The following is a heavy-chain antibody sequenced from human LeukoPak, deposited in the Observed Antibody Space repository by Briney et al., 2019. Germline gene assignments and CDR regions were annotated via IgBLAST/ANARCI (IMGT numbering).Heavy chain of an antibody. D-gene: IGHD3-10*01. Sequence: PGGSLRLSCAASGFTFSSYGMHWVRQAPGKGLEWVAFIRYDGSNKYYADSVKGRFTISRDNSKNTLYLQMNSLRAEDTAVYYCAKGKNYGSGSYYTLLHYYYMDVWGKGTTVTISS. J-gene: IGHJ6*03. V-gene: IGHV3-30*02. CDR2: IRYDGSNK. CDR1: GFTFSSYG. CDR3: AKGKNYGSGSYYTLLHYYYMDV.